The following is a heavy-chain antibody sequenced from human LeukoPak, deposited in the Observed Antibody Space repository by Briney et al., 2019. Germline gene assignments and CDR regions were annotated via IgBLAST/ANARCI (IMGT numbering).Heavy chain of an antibody. CDR1: GGSISSGNW. Sequence: SETLSLTCAVSGGSISSGNWWSWVRQPPGKGLEWIGEIYHSGSTNYNPSLKSRVTISVDKSKNQFSLKLSSVTAADTAVYYCARKISAAGSRWFDPWGQGTLVTVSS. CDR3: ARKISAAGSRWFDP. CDR2: IYHSGST. D-gene: IGHD6-13*01. V-gene: IGHV4-4*02. J-gene: IGHJ5*02.